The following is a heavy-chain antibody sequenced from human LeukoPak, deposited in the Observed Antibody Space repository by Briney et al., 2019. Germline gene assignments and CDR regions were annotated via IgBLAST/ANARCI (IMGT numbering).Heavy chain of an antibody. Sequence: SETLSVTCTVSGYSISSGYYWGWIRQPPGKGLEWIGSTYHSGSTYYNPSLKSRVTISVDTSKNQFSLKLSSVTAADTAVYYCARDDGVVVAAPFDYWGQGTLVTVSS. D-gene: IGHD2-15*01. CDR3: ARDDGVVVAAPFDY. CDR1: GYSISSGYY. CDR2: TYHSGST. V-gene: IGHV4-38-2*02. J-gene: IGHJ4*02.